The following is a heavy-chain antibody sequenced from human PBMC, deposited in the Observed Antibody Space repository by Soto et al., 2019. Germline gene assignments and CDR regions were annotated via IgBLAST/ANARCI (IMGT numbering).Heavy chain of an antibody. J-gene: IGHJ6*01. V-gene: IGHV4-59*01. CDR2: IYYSGST. Sequence: SETLSLTCTFSVGSISIYYWSWIQQPPGKGLDLIGYIYYSGSTNYNPSLKSRVTISVDTSKNQFSLKLSSVTAADTAVYYCARADSSGWYETFKYYYYGMDVWGQGTTVTVSS. CDR1: VGSISIYY. CDR3: ARADSSGWYETFKYYYYGMDV. D-gene: IGHD6-19*01.